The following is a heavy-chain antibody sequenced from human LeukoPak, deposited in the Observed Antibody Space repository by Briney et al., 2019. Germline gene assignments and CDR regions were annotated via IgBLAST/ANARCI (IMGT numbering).Heavy chain of an antibody. V-gene: IGHV3-23*01. Sequence: GTSLRLSCAASGFTFSSYAMSWVRQAPGKGLEWVSAISGSGGSTYYADSVKGRFTISRDNSKNTLYLQMNSLRAEDTAVYYCAKDPSGSYYFWFDPWGQGTLVTVSS. CDR1: GFTFSSYA. D-gene: IGHD1-26*01. CDR3: AKDPSGSYYFWFDP. CDR2: ISGSGGST. J-gene: IGHJ5*02.